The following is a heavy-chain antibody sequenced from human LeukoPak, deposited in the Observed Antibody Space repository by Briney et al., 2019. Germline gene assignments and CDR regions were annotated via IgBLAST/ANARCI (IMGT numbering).Heavy chain of an antibody. Sequence: GESLKISCKGSGYSFTTYWIAWVRQMPGKGLEWMGISYPGDPDTRYSPSFQGQVTISVDKSVSAAYLQWSSLKASDTAMYYCASPPTRECSSISCPLSYWGQGTLVTVSS. V-gene: IGHV5-51*01. CDR3: ASPPTRECSSISCPLSY. CDR2: SYPGDPDT. CDR1: GYSFTTYW. J-gene: IGHJ4*02. D-gene: IGHD2-2*01.